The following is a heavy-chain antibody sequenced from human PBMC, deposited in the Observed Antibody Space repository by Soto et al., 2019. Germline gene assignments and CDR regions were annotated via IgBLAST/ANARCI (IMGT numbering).Heavy chain of an antibody. CDR3: ARKSYDSSGYYEY. Sequence: PGGSLRLSCAASGFTFSSYRMHWVRQAPGKGLEWVAIISYDGSDKYYADSVKGRFTVSRDNSKNTLYLQMNSLRADDTAVYYCARKSYDSSGYYEYWGQGNPVTVSS. J-gene: IGHJ4*02. CDR1: GFTFSSYR. D-gene: IGHD3-22*01. CDR2: ISYDGSDK. V-gene: IGHV3-30-3*01.